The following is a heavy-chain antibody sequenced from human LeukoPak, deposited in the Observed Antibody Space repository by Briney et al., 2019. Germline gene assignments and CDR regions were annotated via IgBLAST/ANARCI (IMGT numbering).Heavy chain of an antibody. CDR3: ARDPGYTSGWDFDY. V-gene: IGHV3-30-3*01. CDR2: ISYDGSNK. CDR1: GFTFNNYD. Sequence: PGGSLRLSCAASGFTFNNYDMHWVRQAPGKGLEWVAVISYDGSNKYYADSVKGRFTVSRDNSKNTLYLQMNSLRAEDTAVYYCARDPGYTSGWDFDYWGQGILVTVPS. D-gene: IGHD6-19*01. J-gene: IGHJ4*02.